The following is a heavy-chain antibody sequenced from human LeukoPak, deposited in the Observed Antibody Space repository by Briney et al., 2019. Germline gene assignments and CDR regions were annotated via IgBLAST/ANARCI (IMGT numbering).Heavy chain of an antibody. D-gene: IGHD2-15*01. J-gene: IGHJ4*02. CDR2: IYPGDSDT. CDR1: GYSFTSYW. Sequence: GESLKISCKGSGYSFTSYWIGWVRQMPGKGLEWMGIIYPGDSDTRYSPSFQGQVTISADKSISTAYLQWSSLKASDTAMYYCARRTTYCSGGSCYHYFDYWGQGTLVTVSS. V-gene: IGHV5-51*01. CDR3: ARRTTYCSGGSCYHYFDY.